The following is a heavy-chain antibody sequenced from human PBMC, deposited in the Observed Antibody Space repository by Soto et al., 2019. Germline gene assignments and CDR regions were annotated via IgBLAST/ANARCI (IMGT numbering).Heavy chain of an antibody. CDR1: GGSFSGYY. J-gene: IGHJ2*01. D-gene: IGHD3-9*01. Sequence: QVQLQQWGAGPLRPLETLSLTCGVSGGSFSGYYWAWIRQSPGKGLEWIGEINDRGSINYNPSLQSRVSILVDTSKKHYSLNLGSVTAADTAVYYCARESHDILTGPPWVWYFDLWGRGTLVTVSS. CDR3: ARESHDILTGPPWVWYFDL. V-gene: IGHV4-34*01. CDR2: INDRGSI.